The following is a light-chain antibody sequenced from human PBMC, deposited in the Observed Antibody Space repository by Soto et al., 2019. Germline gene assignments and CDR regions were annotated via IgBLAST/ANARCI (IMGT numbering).Light chain of an antibody. Sequence: EIVLTQSPATLSLSPGERATLSCRASQSVGDYLGWYQQKPGQAPRLLIYDASQRATGVPARFSASGSGTDFTLTISSLGPEDFAIYYCQQREDWPRAFGGGTKVEFK. CDR3: QQREDWPRA. J-gene: IGKJ4*01. CDR1: QSVGDY. V-gene: IGKV3-11*01. CDR2: DAS.